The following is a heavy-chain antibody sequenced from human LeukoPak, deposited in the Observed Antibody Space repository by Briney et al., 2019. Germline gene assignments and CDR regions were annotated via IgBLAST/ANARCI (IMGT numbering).Heavy chain of an antibody. V-gene: IGHV4-39*01. CDR3: ARHSGDGHFDY. D-gene: IGHD3-10*01. CDR1: GGSFSISSYY. J-gene: IGHJ4*02. Sequence: SETLSLTCTVSGGSFSISSYYWGWIRQSPGKGLEWIGSIYYSGSPHYSASLKSRVTISVDTSKNQFSLKLRSVTAADTAVYYCARHSGDGHFDYWGQGTLVTVSS. CDR2: IYYSGSP.